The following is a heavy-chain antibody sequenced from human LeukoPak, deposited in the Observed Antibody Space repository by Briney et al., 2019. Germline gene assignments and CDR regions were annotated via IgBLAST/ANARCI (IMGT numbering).Heavy chain of an antibody. D-gene: IGHD3-16*01. J-gene: IGHJ4*01. Sequence: SETLSLTCTVSDDSISDYYRGWIRQPPGKGLEWIGYFYNSGRSTYNPSLKSRVTISADTSKNHFSLKLNSVTTADTAVYYCTRGAGWLIDYWGXXXXXTVSS. CDR1: DDSISDYY. CDR3: TRGAGWLIDY. V-gene: IGHV4-59*01. CDR2: FYNSGRS.